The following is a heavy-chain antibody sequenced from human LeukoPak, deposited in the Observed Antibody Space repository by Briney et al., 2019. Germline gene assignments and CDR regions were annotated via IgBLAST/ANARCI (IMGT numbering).Heavy chain of an antibody. D-gene: IGHD2-15*01. V-gene: IGHV3-23*01. J-gene: IGHJ4*02. CDR3: AKQLGYCSDGSCYFPY. Sequence: GGSLRLSCAASGYTFSSSAMSWVRQAPGKGLEWVSAISNNGGYTYYADSVQGRFTISRDNSKSTLCLQMNSLRAEDTAVYYCAKQLGYCSDGSCYFPYWGQGTLVTVSS. CDR1: GYTFSSSA. CDR2: ISNNGGYT.